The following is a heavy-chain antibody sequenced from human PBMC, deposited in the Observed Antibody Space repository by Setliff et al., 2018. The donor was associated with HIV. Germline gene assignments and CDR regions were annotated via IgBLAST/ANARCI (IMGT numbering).Heavy chain of an antibody. CDR1: GGSISSGSHS. D-gene: IGHD3-10*01. J-gene: IGHJ4*02. CDR3: ARDGQFGESRD. CDR2: IYTSRSS. Sequence: SETLSLTCTVSGGSISSGSHSWSWIRQPAGKGLEWIGHIYTSRSSNYNPSLKSRVTISVNTSKDQFSLKLSSVTAADTAVYYCARDGQFGESRDWGQGTRVTVSS. V-gene: IGHV4-61*09.